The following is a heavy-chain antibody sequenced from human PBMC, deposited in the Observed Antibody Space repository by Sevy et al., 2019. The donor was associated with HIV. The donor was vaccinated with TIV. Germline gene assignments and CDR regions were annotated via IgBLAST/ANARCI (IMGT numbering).Heavy chain of an antibody. CDR2: MKSNADGGTT. Sequence: GGSLRLSCAASGFIFSKAWMSWVRQAPGKGLEWVARMKSNADGGTTDYAAPVKGRFTLSRDDPKNTLFLEMSSLKTEDTAIYYCTTEPGAYVWGRGTTVTVSS. V-gene: IGHV3-15*01. CDR3: TTEPGAYV. D-gene: IGHD1-26*01. J-gene: IGHJ6*02. CDR1: GFIFSKAW.